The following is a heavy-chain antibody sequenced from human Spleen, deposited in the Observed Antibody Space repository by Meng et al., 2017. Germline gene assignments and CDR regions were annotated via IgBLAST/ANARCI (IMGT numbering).Heavy chain of an antibody. V-gene: IGHV1-46*01. CDR2: INPSTGYT. D-gene: IGHD2-2*01. CDR1: GYTFTGYY. CDR3: ARDRLVVPSSMGSDY. Sequence: ASVKVSCKASGYTFTGYYIHWVRQAPGQGLEWMGLINPSTGYTRYAQKFQGGVTLTRDTSTNTVYMEMTGLRSEDTAVYFCARDRLVVPSSMGSDYWGQGTLVTVSS. J-gene: IGHJ4*02.